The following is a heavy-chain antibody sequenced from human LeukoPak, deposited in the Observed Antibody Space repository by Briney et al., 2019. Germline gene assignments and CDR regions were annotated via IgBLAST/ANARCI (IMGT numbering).Heavy chain of an antibody. D-gene: IGHD2-15*01. CDR3: AKQLGYCSDGSCYFPY. J-gene: IGHJ4*02. Sequence: GGSLRLSFAASGFTFSSSAMSWVRQAPGKGLEWVSAISNNGGYTYYADSVQGRFTISRDNSKSTLCLQMNSLRAEDTAVYYCAKQLGYCSDGSCYFPYWGQGTLVTISS. CDR1: GFTFSSSA. V-gene: IGHV3-23*01. CDR2: ISNNGGYT.